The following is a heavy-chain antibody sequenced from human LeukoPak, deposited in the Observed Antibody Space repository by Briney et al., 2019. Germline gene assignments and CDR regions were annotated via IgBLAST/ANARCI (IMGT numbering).Heavy chain of an antibody. Sequence: GGSLRLSCAASGFTFSSYDMNWVRQAPGKGLEWVSYISSSGSTIYYADSAKGRFTISRDNAKNSLYLQMNSLRAEDTAVYYCARVVGATQPFDYWGQGTLVTVSS. CDR2: ISSSGSTI. CDR1: GFTFSSYD. V-gene: IGHV3-48*03. J-gene: IGHJ4*02. D-gene: IGHD1-26*01. CDR3: ARVVGATQPFDY.